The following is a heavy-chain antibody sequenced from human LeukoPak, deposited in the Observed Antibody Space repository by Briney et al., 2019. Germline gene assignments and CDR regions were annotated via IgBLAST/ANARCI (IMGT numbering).Heavy chain of an antibody. CDR3: ARAFQSLGGLSLPDY. CDR2: IHPSTGNP. V-gene: IGHV7-4-1*02. CDR1: GYTFTNYA. D-gene: IGHD3-16*02. Sequence: ASVKVSCKASGYTFTNYAMNWVRQAPGQGLEWMGWIHPSTGNPAYAQGFTGRFVFSLDTSVSTTYLQITSLKAEDTAVYFCARAFQSLGGLSLPDYWGQGTLVTVSS. J-gene: IGHJ4*02.